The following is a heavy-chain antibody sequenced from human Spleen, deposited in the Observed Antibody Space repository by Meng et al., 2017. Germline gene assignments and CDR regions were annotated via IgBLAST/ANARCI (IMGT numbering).Heavy chain of an antibody. CDR1: GFTFSTVG. J-gene: IGHJ4*02. CDR2: ISSTGGAT. D-gene: IGHD4-11*01. V-gene: IGHV3-23*01. Sequence: EVRLLESGGGLVHPGGPLRLSCAASGFTFSTVGMNWVRQAPGKGLEWVSTISSTGGATYYADSVKGRLTISRDNSKNTLYLQMNSLRAEDTAVYYCVPRTTYFDSWGLGTLVTVSS. CDR3: VPRTTYFDS.